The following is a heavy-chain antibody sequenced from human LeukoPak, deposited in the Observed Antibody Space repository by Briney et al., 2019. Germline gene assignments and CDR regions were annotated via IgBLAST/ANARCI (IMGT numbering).Heavy chain of an antibody. CDR3: ARDLGGPNDY. CDR2: ISYDGSNK. CDR1: GFTFSTYG. D-gene: IGHD2-15*01. V-gene: IGHV3-30*03. J-gene: IGHJ4*02. Sequence: GGSLRLSCAASGFTFSTYGIHWVRQAPGKGLEWVAVISYDGSNKYYADSVKGRFTISRDNSKNTLYLQMNSLRDEDTAVYYCARDLGGPNDYWGQGTLVTVSS.